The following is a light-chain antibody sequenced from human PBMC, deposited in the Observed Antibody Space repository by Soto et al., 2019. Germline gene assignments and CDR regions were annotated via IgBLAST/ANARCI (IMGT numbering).Light chain of an antibody. CDR3: QLDGRSPS. J-gene: IGKJ1*01. CDR2: GAS. V-gene: IGKV3-20*01. Sequence: ETTLTQSPDTLSLSPGDGATISCRANQIIGSDYLAWYQQQPDQAPRLLIFGASTRATGTPNRFGGSGSGTYSTLTSSALESEDVALYYCQLDGRSPSFGQGTKLEIK. CDR1: QIIGSDY.